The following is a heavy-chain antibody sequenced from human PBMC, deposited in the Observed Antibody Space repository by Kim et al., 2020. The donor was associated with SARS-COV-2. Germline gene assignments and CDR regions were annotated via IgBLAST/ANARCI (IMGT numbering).Heavy chain of an antibody. Sequence: SETLSLTCTVSGGSISSGGYYWSWIRQHPGKGLEWIGYIYYSGSTYYNPSLKSRVTISVDTSKNQFSLKLSSVTAADTAVYYCARGGAWVSTTDYWGQGTLVTVSS. CDR2: IYYSGST. CDR3: ARGGAWVSTTDY. CDR1: GGSISSGGYY. J-gene: IGHJ4*02. V-gene: IGHV4-31*03. D-gene: IGHD1-26*01.